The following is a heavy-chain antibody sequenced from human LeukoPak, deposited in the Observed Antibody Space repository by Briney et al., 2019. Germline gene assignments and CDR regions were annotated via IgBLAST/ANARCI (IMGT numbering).Heavy chain of an antibody. Sequence: SETLSLTCTVSGGSISSSSYNWGWIRQPPGKGLEWIGNIYYSGSTYYNPSLKSRVTILVDTSKNQFFLKLSSVTAADTAVYYCARSNIPVAGTSFLDYWGQGTLVTVSS. CDR3: ARSNIPVAGTSFLDY. CDR2: IYYSGST. D-gene: IGHD6-19*01. J-gene: IGHJ4*02. V-gene: IGHV4-39*07. CDR1: GGSISSSSYN.